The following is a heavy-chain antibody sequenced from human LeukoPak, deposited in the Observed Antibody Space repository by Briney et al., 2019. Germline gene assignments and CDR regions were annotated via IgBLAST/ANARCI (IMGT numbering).Heavy chain of an antibody. J-gene: IGHJ1*01. CDR1: GFTFSSYG. CDR3: ARDRLRDTAMVTGYFQH. CDR2: IWYDGSNK. Sequence: GSLRLSCAASGFTFSSYGMHWVRQAPGKGLEWVAVIWYDGSNKYYADSVKGRFTISRDNSKNTLYLQMNSLRAEDTAVYYCARDRLRDTAMVTGYFQHWGQGTLVTVSS. V-gene: IGHV3-33*08. D-gene: IGHD5-18*01.